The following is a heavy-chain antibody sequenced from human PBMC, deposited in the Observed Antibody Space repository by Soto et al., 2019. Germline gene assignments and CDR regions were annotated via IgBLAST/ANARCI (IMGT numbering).Heavy chain of an antibody. Sequence: ASVKVTCKVSGYTLTELSMHWVRQAPGKGLEWMGGFDPEDGETIYAQKFQGRVTMTEDTSTDTAYMELSSLRSEDTAVYYCATVALYNWNDHNWFDPWGQGTLVTVS. CDR2: FDPEDGET. V-gene: IGHV1-24*01. D-gene: IGHD1-1*01. CDR3: ATVALYNWNDHNWFDP. CDR1: GYTLTELS. J-gene: IGHJ5*02.